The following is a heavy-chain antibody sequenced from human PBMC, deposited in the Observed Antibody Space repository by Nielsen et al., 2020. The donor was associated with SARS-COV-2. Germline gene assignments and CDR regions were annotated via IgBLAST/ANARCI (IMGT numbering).Heavy chain of an antibody. CDR2: INPSGGST. CDR1: GYTFTSYY. Sequence: ASVKVSCKASGYTFTSYYMHWVRQAPGQGLEWMGIINPSGGSTSYAQKFQGRVTMTRDTSTSTVYMELSRLRSDDTAVYYCARDRTTMVRGVNLGIMGYWGQGTLVTVSS. CDR3: ARDRTTMVRGVNLGIMGY. J-gene: IGHJ4*02. D-gene: IGHD3-10*01. V-gene: IGHV1-46*01.